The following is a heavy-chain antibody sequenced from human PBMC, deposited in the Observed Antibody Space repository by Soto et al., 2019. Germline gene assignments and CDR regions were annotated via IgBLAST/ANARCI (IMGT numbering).Heavy chain of an antibody. V-gene: IGHV1-69*01. CDR3: ASVTYYGSGARNYYGMDV. CDR2: IIPIFGTA. Sequence: QVQLVQSGAEVKKPGSSVKVSCKASGGTFSSYAISWVRQAPGQGLEWMGGIIPIFGTANYAQKFQGRVTITAAESTSTAYMELSSLRSEDTAVYYCASVTYYGSGARNYYGMDVWGQGTTVTVSS. CDR1: GGTFSSYA. D-gene: IGHD3-10*01. J-gene: IGHJ6*02.